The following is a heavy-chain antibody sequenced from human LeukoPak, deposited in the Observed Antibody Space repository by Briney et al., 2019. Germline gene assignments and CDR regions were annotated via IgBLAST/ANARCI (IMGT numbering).Heavy chain of an antibody. V-gene: IGHV3-48*01. CDR1: GFTFSSYS. J-gene: IGHJ4*02. CDR3: ARDYVDDFWSGSPPGY. CDR2: ISSSSSTI. Sequence: GGSLRLSCAASGFTFSSYSMNWVRRAPGKGLEWVSYISSSSSTIYYADSVKGRFTISRDNAKNSLYLQMNSLRAEDTAVYYCARDYVDDFWSGSPPGYWGQGTLVTVSS. D-gene: IGHD3-3*01.